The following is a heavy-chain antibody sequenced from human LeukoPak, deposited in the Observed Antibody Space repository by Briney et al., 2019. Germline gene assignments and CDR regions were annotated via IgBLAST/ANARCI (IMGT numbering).Heavy chain of an antibody. J-gene: IGHJ4*02. CDR3: AKGIGIAVAGTHEY. V-gene: IGHV3-9*01. CDR2: ISWNSGSI. Sequence: GGSLRLSCAASGFTFDDYAMHWVRQAPGKGLEWVAGISWNSGSIGYADSVKGRFTISRDNAKNSLYLQMNSLRAEDTALYYCAKGIGIAVAGTHEYWGQGTLVTVSS. CDR1: GFTFDDYA. D-gene: IGHD6-19*01.